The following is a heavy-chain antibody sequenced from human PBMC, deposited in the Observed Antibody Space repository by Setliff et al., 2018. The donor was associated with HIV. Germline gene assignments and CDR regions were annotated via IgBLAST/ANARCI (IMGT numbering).Heavy chain of an antibody. J-gene: IGHJ6*02. Sequence: GGSLRLSCAASGFTFSGYGMYWVRQAPGKGLEWVAFIRYDGDNKYYVDSVKGRFTISRDNAKNSLYLQMDSLRVEDTTVYYCTRKLAPGHGMDVWGQGTTVTVSS. CDR3: TRKLAPGHGMDV. CDR1: GFTFSGYG. D-gene: IGHD3-3*02. V-gene: IGHV3-30*02. CDR2: IRYDGDNK.